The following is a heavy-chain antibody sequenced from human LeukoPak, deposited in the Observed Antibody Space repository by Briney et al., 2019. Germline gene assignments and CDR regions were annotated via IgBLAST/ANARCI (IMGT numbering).Heavy chain of an antibody. CDR3: ARLQKGTHFDY. J-gene: IGHJ4*02. V-gene: IGHV3-74*01. CDR1: GFTFSSYW. D-gene: IGHD4-11*01. CDR2: INSDGSST. Sequence: PGGSLRLSCAASGFTFSSYWMHWVRQAPGKGLVWVSRINSDGSSTSYADSVKGRFTISRDNAKNTLYLQMNSLRAEDTAVYYCARLQKGTHFDYWGQGTLVTVSS.